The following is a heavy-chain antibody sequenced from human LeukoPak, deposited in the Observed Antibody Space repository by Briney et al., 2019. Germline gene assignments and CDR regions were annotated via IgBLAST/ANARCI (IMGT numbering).Heavy chain of an antibody. D-gene: IGHD2/OR15-2a*01. Sequence: PSETPSLTCTISGGSISSTTYSWGWIRQSPGKGLEWIGNISYTGNTYYNPSLKSRVTLSVDTSKNQFSLKLNSVPAADTAAYYCARQFNNGFDIWGRGTMVTVSS. CDR3: ARQFNNGFDI. V-gene: IGHV4-39*01. CDR2: ISYTGNT. J-gene: IGHJ3*02. CDR1: GGSISSTTYS.